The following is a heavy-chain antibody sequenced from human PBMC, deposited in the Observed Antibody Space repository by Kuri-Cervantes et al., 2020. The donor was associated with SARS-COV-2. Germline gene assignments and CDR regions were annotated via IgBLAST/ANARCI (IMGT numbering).Heavy chain of an antibody. D-gene: IGHD6-13*01. Sequence: GSLRLSCTVSGGSISSYHWSWIRQPAGKGLEWIGRIYTSGSTNHNPSLKSRVTMSVDTSKNQFSLKLSSVTAADTAVYYCARGAEGSPFDYWGQGTLVTVSS. CDR3: ARGAEGSPFDY. J-gene: IGHJ4*02. V-gene: IGHV4-4*07. CDR2: IYTSGST. CDR1: GGSISSYH.